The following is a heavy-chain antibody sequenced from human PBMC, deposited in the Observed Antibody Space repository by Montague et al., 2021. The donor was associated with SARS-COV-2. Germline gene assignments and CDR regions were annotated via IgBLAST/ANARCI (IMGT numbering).Heavy chain of an antibody. Sequence: SLRLSCAASGFTFRSHRMHWVRQVPEKGPVWVSRIDNDGSSTNYVDSVKGRFTISRDNAKNTLDLQMHSLRVEDTAVYFCARGVGITIFGDLSLEGDYYYSMDVWGQGTAVTVSS. D-gene: IGHD3-3*01. CDR1: GFTFRSHR. J-gene: IGHJ6*02. CDR3: ARGVGITIFGDLSLEGDYYYSMDV. V-gene: IGHV3-74*01. CDR2: IDNDGSST.